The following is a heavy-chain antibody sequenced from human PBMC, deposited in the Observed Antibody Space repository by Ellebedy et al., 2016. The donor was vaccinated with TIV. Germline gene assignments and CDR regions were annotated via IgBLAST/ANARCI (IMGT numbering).Heavy chain of an antibody. D-gene: IGHD2-8*01. CDR2: IFYSGTT. J-gene: IGHJ4*02. Sequence: MPSETLSLTCTVPGGSISSSSYYWGWIRHPPGKRPEWIGSIFYSGTTYYNPSLKIRLAISVDTSKNQFSLRLSSVTAADTAVYYCARSCTNALCYNYWGQGTLVTVSS. CDR1: GGSISSSSYY. V-gene: IGHV4-39*07. CDR3: ARSCTNALCYNY.